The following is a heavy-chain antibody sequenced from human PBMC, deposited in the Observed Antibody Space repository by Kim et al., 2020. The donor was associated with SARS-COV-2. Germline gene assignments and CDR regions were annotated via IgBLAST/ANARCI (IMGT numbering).Heavy chain of an antibody. CDR1: GFTFSSYG. D-gene: IGHD3-10*01. V-gene: IGHV3-33*05. J-gene: IGHJ6*02. Sequence: GGSLRLSCAASGFTFSSYGMHWVRQAPGKGLEWVAVISYDGSNKYYADSVKGRFTISRDNSKNTLYLQMNSLRAEDTAVYYCVRDRLLWFGEFFIGMDVWGQGTTVTVSS. CDR3: VRDRLLWFGEFFIGMDV. CDR2: ISYDGSNK.